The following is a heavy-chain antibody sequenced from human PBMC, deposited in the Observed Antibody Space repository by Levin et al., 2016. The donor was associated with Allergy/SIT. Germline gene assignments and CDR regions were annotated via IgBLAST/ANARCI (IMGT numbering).Heavy chain of an antibody. V-gene: IGHV4-4*02. CDR2: IYYSGST. CDR3: ARAPYGDYHHQRIYYGMDV. D-gene: IGHD4-17*01. Sequence: SETLSLTCAVSGGSISSSNWWSWIRQPPGKGLEWIGYIYYSGSTNYNPSLKSRVTISVDTSKNQFSLKLSSVTAADTAVYYCARAPYGDYHHQRIYYGMDVWGQGTTVTVSS. CDR1: GGSISSSNW. J-gene: IGHJ6*02.